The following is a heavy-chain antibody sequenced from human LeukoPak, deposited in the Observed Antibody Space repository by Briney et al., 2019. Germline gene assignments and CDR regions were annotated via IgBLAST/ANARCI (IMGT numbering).Heavy chain of an antibody. CDR3: ARATSANEYSYGFHFDH. CDR1: GTTFRSYA. D-gene: IGHD5-18*01. J-gene: IGHJ4*02. CDR2: IIPSFGTV. V-gene: IGHV1-69*13. Sequence: ASVKVSCKASGTTFRSYAINWVRQAPGHGLEWMGAIIPSFGTVKFAQKFQGRVTMTADESTTTAYMDLNYLRSDDTAVYFCARATSANEYSYGFHFDHWGQGTLVTVSS.